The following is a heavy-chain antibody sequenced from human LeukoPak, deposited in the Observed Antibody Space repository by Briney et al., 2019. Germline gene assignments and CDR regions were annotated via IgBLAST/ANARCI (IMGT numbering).Heavy chain of an antibody. D-gene: IGHD6-13*01. V-gene: IGHV3-30*02. CDR1: GFTFNNFG. Sequence: GGSLRLSCEASGFTFNNFGMHWVRQAPGKGLEWVAFIGYDESKKYYAESVKGRFTISRDDSKNTLYLQMSALKTEDTAVYYCAKHSSSWYGIGAFDIWGQGTMVTVSS. CDR3: AKHSSSWYGIGAFDI. J-gene: IGHJ3*02. CDR2: IGYDESKK.